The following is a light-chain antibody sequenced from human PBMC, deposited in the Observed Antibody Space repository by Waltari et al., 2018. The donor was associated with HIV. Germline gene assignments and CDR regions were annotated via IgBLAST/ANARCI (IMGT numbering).Light chain of an antibody. V-gene: IGLV1-40*01. CDR3: QSYDSGLSAYV. CDR1: SPNIGPGYD. CDR2: GNT. J-gene: IGLJ1*01. Sequence: QSVLTQPPSVSGAPGQRVTLSCTGSSPNIGPGYDVPWFQQLPGTAPELLLYGNTNRPSGVPDRFSGSKSGTSASLAITGLQAEDEADYYCQSYDSGLSAYVFGTGTKVTVL.